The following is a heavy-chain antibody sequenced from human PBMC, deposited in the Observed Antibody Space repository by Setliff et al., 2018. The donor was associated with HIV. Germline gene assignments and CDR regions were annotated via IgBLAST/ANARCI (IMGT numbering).Heavy chain of an antibody. CDR1: GYTFTNYG. Sequence: ASVKVSCKASGYTFTNYGISWVRQAPGQGLEWMGWIGAYNGNTNYAQKLQGRVTSTTDTSTSTAYMELRSLRSDDTAVYYCARFGDYDDSSGYITDYWGQGTLVTVSS. CDR3: ARFGDYDDSSGYITDY. V-gene: IGHV1-18*01. CDR2: IGAYNGNT. D-gene: IGHD3-22*01. J-gene: IGHJ4*02.